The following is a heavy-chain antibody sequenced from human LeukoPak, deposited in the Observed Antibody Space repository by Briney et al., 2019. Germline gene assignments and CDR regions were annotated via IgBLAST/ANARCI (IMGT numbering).Heavy chain of an antibody. CDR2: INPNSGGT. D-gene: IGHD3-22*01. V-gene: IGHV1-2*02. J-gene: IGHJ4*02. Sequence: ASVKASCKASGYTFTVYYMHWVRQAPGQGLEWMGWINPNSGGTNYAQKFQGRVTMTRDTSISTAYMELSRLRSDDTAVYYCARGISGYYLYYFDYWGQGTLVTVSS. CDR3: ARGISGYYLYYFDY. CDR1: GYTFTVYY.